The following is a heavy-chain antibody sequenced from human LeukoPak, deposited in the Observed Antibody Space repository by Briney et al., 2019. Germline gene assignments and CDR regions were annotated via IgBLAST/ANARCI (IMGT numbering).Heavy chain of an antibody. V-gene: IGHV3-21*01. J-gene: IGHJ4*02. Sequence: GGSLRLSCAASGFTFSSYSMNWVRQAPGKGLEWVSSISSSSYIYYADSVKGRFTISRDNAKNSLYLQMNSLRAEDTAVYYCAREGYSYGENYFDYWGQGTLVTVSS. CDR3: AREGYSYGENYFDY. CDR2: ISSSSYI. D-gene: IGHD5-18*01. CDR1: GFTFSSYS.